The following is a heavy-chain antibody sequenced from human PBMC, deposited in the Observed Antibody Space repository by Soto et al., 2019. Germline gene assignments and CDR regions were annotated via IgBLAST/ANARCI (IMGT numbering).Heavy chain of an antibody. Sequence: GESLKISCAASGFTFSSYAMHWVRQAPGKGLEWVAVISYDGSNKYYADSVKGRFTISRDNSKNTLYLQMNSLRAEDTAVYYCARGVGWLVYYYGMDVWGQGTTVTVSS. CDR3: ARGVGWLVYYYGMDV. V-gene: IGHV3-30-3*01. J-gene: IGHJ6*02. D-gene: IGHD6-19*01. CDR2: ISYDGSNK. CDR1: GFTFSSYA.